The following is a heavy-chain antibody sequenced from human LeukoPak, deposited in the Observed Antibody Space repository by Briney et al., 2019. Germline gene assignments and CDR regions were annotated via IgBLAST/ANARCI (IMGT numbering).Heavy chain of an antibody. CDR1: GGSISSGGYY. V-gene: IGHV4-31*03. D-gene: IGHD2-15*01. Sequence: SETLSLTCTVSGGSISSGGYYWSWIRQHPGKGLEWIGYIYYSGSTYYNPSLKSRVTISVDTSENQFSLKLSSVTAADTAVYYCARGQGVMVAAKKDPPYDYWGQGTLVTVSS. CDR3: ARGQGVMVAAKKDPPYDY. CDR2: IYYSGST. J-gene: IGHJ4*02.